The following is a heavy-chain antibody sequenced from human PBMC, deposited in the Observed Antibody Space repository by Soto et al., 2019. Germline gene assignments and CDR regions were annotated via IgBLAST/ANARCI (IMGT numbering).Heavy chain of an antibody. J-gene: IGHJ5*02. D-gene: IGHD3-9*01. CDR3: ARAPFDPRRSWFDP. V-gene: IGHV4-31*03. CDR2: IYYSGGT. CDR1: GGSISIGGYY. Sequence: SETLSLTCTVSGGSISIGGYYWIWIRQHPGKGLEWIGYIYYSGGTYYNPSLKSRVTISVDTSKNQFSLKLSSVTAADTAVYYCARAPFDPRRSWFDPLGQGTLVTVSS.